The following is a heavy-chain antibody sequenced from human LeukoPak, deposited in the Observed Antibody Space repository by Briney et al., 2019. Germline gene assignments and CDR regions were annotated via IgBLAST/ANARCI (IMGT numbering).Heavy chain of an antibody. D-gene: IGHD3-22*01. V-gene: IGHV3-30*02. CDR3: AKVYPPRDSSGYDFDY. CDR2: IRNDGVDK. CDR1: GFTFSSYG. J-gene: IGHJ4*02. Sequence: GGSLRLSCAASGFTFSSYGMHWVRQAPGKGLEWVTFIRNDGVDKYYADSVKGRFTISRDNSKNTLYLQMNSLRAEDTAVYYCAKVYPPRDSSGYDFDYWGQGTLVTVSS.